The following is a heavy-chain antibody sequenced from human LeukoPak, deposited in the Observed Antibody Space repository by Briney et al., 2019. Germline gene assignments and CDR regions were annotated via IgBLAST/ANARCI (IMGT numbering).Heavy chain of an antibody. CDR3: VRGQQLFGHLFDY. Sequence: PSETLSLTCTVSGASISSYFWSWLRQPPGKGLEWIGYIYYGGSTNYNPSLKSRVTVSADSSKNQFSLKLSSVTAVDTAVYYGVRGQQLFGHLFDYWGKGTRVTVSS. CDR1: GASISSYF. V-gene: IGHV4-59*01. J-gene: IGHJ4*02. D-gene: IGHD6-13*01. CDR2: IYYGGST.